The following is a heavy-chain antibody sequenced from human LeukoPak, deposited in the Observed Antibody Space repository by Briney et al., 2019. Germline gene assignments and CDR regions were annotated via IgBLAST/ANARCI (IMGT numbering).Heavy chain of an antibody. CDR2: IYHSGST. CDR1: GDSISGSNW. CDR3: ASVAGTFYGAAYFEY. V-gene: IGHV4-4*02. J-gene: IGHJ4*02. D-gene: IGHD4-17*01. Sequence: SETLSLTCAVSGDSISGSNWWSWVRQPPGKGLEWIGEIYHSGSTNYNPSLKRRVTISVDRSKNQFSLKLRPVADAATAVYYCASVAGTFYGAAYFEYWGQGPLVSVS.